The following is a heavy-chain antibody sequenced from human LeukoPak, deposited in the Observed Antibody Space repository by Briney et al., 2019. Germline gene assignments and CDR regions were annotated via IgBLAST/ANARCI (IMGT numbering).Heavy chain of an antibody. Sequence: PSETLSLTCAVYGGSFSGYYWSWIRQPPGEGLEWIGEVHLSGRTHYNPSLESRVTMSVDMSENHISLRLTSVTAADTAVYYCAREGGPYRPLDYSGQGTLVTVSS. CDR3: AREGGPYRPLDY. V-gene: IGHV4-34*01. J-gene: IGHJ4*02. CDR2: VHLSGRT. CDR1: GGSFSGYY.